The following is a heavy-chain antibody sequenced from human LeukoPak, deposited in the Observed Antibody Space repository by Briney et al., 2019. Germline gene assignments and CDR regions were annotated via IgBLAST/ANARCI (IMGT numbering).Heavy chain of an antibody. D-gene: IGHD3-9*01. CDR2: ISGSGGST. J-gene: IGHJ5*02. Sequence: GGSLRLSCAASGFTFSSYAMSWVRQAPGKGLEWVSAISGSGGSTYYADSVKGRFTISRDNSKNTLYLQMNSLRAEDTAVYYCAKDPQTHYYDILTGYSCFDPWGQGTLVTVSS. CDR3: AKDPQTHYYDILTGYSCFDP. CDR1: GFTFSSYA. V-gene: IGHV3-23*01.